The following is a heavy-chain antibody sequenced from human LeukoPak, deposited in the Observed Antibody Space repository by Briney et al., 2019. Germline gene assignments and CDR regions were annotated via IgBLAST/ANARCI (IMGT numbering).Heavy chain of an antibody. Sequence: GGSLRLSCVVSGFSFSTSAMSWVRQAPGKGLEWVSGISESGGSTYYADSVKGRFTSSRDNSKNTLYLQMNNLRAEDTAAYYCAKGSFWGQGTLVTVSS. CDR2: ISESGGST. V-gene: IGHV3-23*01. J-gene: IGHJ4*02. CDR1: GFSFSTSA. D-gene: IGHD3-10*01. CDR3: AKGSF.